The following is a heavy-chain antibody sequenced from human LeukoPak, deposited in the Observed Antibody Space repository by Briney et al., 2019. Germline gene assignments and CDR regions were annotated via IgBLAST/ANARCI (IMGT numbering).Heavy chain of an antibody. CDR2: INSDGSST. J-gene: IGHJ4*02. CDR1: GFTFRTYW. V-gene: IGHV3-74*01. CDR3: ARDPAY. Sequence: GGSLRLSCAASGFTFRTYWMHWVRQAPGKGLVWVSNINSDGSSTTYADSVKGRFTISRDNSKNTLYLQMNSLRAEDTAVYYCARDPAYWGQGTLVTVFS.